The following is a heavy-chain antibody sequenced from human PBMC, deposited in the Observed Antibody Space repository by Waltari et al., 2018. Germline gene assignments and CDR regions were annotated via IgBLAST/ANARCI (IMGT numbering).Heavy chain of an antibody. CDR2: IYYSGST. D-gene: IGHD1-26*01. CDR3: ARGSIEDAFDI. CDR1: GGSISSSSYY. Sequence: QLQLRESGPGLVKPSETLSLTCTVSGGSISSSSYYWGWVRQPPGKGLEWIGSIYYSGSTYYNPSLKSRVTISVDTSKNQFSLKLSSVTAADTAVYYCARGSIEDAFDIWGQGTMVTVSS. V-gene: IGHV4-39*01. J-gene: IGHJ3*02.